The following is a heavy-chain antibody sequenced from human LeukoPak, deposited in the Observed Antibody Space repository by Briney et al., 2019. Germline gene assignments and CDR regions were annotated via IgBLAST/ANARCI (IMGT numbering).Heavy chain of an antibody. CDR1: GFTFSSYA. D-gene: IGHD6-13*01. CDR2: ISYDGSNK. J-gene: IGHJ6*02. Sequence: GGSLRLSCAASGFTFSSYAMHWVRQAPGKGLEWVAVISYDGSNKYYADSVKGRFTISRDNSKNTLYLQMNSLRAEDTAVYYCARDRSSVAAAGYGMDVRGQGTTVTVSS. V-gene: IGHV3-30*04. CDR3: ARDRSSVAAAGYGMDV.